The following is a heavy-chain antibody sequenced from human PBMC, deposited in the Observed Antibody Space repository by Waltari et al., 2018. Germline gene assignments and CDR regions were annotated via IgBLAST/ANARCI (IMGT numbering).Heavy chain of an antibody. CDR3: TTGGIQLWFRPDFDY. Sequence: EVQLVESGGGLVKPGGSLRLSCADSGFTFSNAWMSWVRKAPGQGLDWFGRIKSKTDGGTTDYASPVKCRFTISREDSKNTLYLQMNSLKTEDTAVYYCTTGGIQLWFRPDFDYLGQGTLVTVSS. CDR1: GFTFSNAW. V-gene: IGHV3-15*01. CDR2: IKSKTDGGTT. J-gene: IGHJ4*02. D-gene: IGHD5-18*01.